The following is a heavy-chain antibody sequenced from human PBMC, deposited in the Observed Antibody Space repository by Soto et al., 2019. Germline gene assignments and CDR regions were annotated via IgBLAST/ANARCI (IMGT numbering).Heavy chain of an antibody. V-gene: IGHV3-7*01. CDR3: AGDPSGVAVAGTLRHYYYYGMDV. Sequence: EVQLVESGGGLVQPGGSLRLSCAASGFTFSTYWMSWVRQAPGKGLEWVANIKQDGSERYYVDSVKGRSTISRDNAKNSLSLQRNSLGAEDTAVYYCAGDPSGVAVAGTLRHYYYYGMDVWGQGTTVTVSS. D-gene: IGHD6-19*01. CDR1: GFTFSTYW. CDR2: IKQDGSER. J-gene: IGHJ6*02.